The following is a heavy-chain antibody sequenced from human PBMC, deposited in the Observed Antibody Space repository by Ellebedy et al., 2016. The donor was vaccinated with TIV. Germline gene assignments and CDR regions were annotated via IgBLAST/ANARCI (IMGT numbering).Heavy chain of an antibody. CDR3: AADYGDYIIED. D-gene: IGHD4-17*01. CDR2: INPILGTA. CDR1: GYTFTSYY. J-gene: IGHJ4*02. Sequence: AASVKVSCKASGYTFTSYYMHWMRQAPGQGLEWMGRINPILGTANYAQKFQGRVTMTADKSTSTDYMELTSLRSEDTAVYYCAADYGDYIIEDWGQGTLITVSS. V-gene: IGHV1-69*08.